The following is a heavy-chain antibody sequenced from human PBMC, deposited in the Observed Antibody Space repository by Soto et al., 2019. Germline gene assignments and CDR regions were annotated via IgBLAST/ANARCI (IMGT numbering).Heavy chain of an antibody. CDR3: AGNFWYNGND. D-gene: IGHD1-1*01. CDR2: VYYQGLT. J-gene: IGHJ4*02. Sequence: SETLSLTCTVSGGSMSGGGFWDWLRQPPGKGLEWLGIVYYQGLTFYNPSLRSRLSLSIDTSKNQLVLNLTSVTAADTAVYYCAGNFWYNGNDWGPGTLVTVSS. CDR1: GGSMSGGGF. V-gene: IGHV4-39*01.